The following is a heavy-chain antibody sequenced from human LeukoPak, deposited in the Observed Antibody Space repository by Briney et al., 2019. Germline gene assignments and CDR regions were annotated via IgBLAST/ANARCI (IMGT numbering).Heavy chain of an antibody. D-gene: IGHD4-23*01. CDR2: TYYRSQWYS. V-gene: IGHV6-1*01. CDR1: GDSVSTNSAA. Sequence: SQTLSLTCAISGDSVSTNSAAWNWTRQSPSRGLEWLGRTYYRSQWYSDYAVSVKSRMTIKPDTSKSQFSLQLTSVTPEDTAIYYCARLSAGGAYDNWFDSWGQGTLVTVSS. J-gene: IGHJ5*01. CDR3: ARLSAGGAYDNWFDS.